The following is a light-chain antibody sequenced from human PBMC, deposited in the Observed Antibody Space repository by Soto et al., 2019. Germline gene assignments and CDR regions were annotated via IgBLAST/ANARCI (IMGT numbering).Light chain of an antibody. V-gene: IGKV3-15*01. Sequence: EIVMTQSPATLSVSPGERATLSCRASQTISSNLAWYQQKPGQAPRLLIYAASTRATSIPATFSGSGSGTEFSLTLSSLQSEDFAIYYCQQYSSWPLTFGGGTKVEIK. CDR1: QTISSN. J-gene: IGKJ4*01. CDR3: QQYSSWPLT. CDR2: AAS.